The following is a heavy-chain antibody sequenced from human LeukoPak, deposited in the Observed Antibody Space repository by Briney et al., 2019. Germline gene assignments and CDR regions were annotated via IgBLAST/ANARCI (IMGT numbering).Heavy chain of an antibody. CDR2: ISSSSSYI. CDR3: ARAGCSSTSCYFDY. Sequence: GGSLRLSCAASGFTFSSYSMNWVRQAPGRGLEWVSSISSSSSYIYYADSVKGRFTISRDNAKNSLYLQMNSLRAEDTAVYYCARAGCSSTSCYFDYWGQGTLVTVSS. D-gene: IGHD2-2*01. CDR1: GFTFSSYS. V-gene: IGHV3-21*01. J-gene: IGHJ4*02.